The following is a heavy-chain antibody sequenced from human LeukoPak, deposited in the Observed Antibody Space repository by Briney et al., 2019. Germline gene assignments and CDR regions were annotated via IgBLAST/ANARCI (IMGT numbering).Heavy chain of an antibody. CDR3: ARKGGGYNFDY. CDR1: GGSISSGGYY. Sequence: PSETPSLTCTVSGGSISSGGYYWSWIRQHPGKGLEWIGYIYYSGSTYYNPSLKSRVTISVDTSKNQFSLKLSSVTAADTAVYYCARKGGGYNFDYWGQGTLVTVSS. CDR2: IYYSGST. J-gene: IGHJ4*02. D-gene: IGHD5-24*01. V-gene: IGHV4-31*03.